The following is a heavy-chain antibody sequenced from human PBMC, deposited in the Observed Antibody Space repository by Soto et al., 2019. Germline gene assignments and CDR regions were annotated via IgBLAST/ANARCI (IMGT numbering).Heavy chain of an antibody. V-gene: IGHV4-34*01. CDR1: GGSFSGYY. CDR3: ARGITRVVVAATVPFDY. Sequence: QVQLQQWGAGLLKPSETLSLTCAVYGGSFSGYYWSWIRQPPGKGLEWIGEINHSGSTNYNPSLKSRVTISVETSKNQFSLKLSSVTAADTAVYYCARGITRVVVAATVPFDYWGQGTLVTVSS. CDR2: INHSGST. D-gene: IGHD2-15*01. J-gene: IGHJ4*02.